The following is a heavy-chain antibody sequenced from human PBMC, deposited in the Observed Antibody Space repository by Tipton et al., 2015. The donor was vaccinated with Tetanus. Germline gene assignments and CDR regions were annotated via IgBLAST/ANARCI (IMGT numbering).Heavy chain of an antibody. V-gene: IGHV3-23*01. CDR2: ISASGDST. CDR1: GFTFSSYS. J-gene: IGHJ4*02. D-gene: IGHD6-19*01. CDR3: VRDGGSSGWLAY. Sequence: SLRLSCAASGFTFSSYSMTWVRQSPGKGLEWVSAISASGDSTYYADFVKGRFIISRDTSKNTLYLQMNSLRAEDTAVYYCVRDGGSSGWLAYWGQGTLVTVSS.